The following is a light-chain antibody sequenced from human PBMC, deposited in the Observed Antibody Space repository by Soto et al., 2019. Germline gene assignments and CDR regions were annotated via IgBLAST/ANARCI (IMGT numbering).Light chain of an antibody. CDR3: QQYGSSPRIT. CDR2: GAS. V-gene: IGKV3-20*01. Sequence: EIVLTQSPGTLSLSPGERATLSCRASQSVGSSYLAWYQQKPGQAPGLLIYGASSRATGIPDRFSGSGSGTDFTLTISRLEPEDFAVYYCQQYGSSPRITFGQGTRLEIK. CDR1: QSVGSSY. J-gene: IGKJ5*01.